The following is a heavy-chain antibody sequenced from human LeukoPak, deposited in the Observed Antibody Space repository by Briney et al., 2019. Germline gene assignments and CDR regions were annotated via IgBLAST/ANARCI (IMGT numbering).Heavy chain of an antibody. Sequence: ASVKVSCKASGGTFSSYAISWVRQAPGQGLEWMGSIIPIFGTANYAQKFRGRVTITADKSTSTAYMELSSLRSEDTAVCYCARTNSITIFGVVTRLNGWFDPWGQGTLVTVSS. CDR3: ARTNSITIFGVVTRLNGWFDP. V-gene: IGHV1-69*06. D-gene: IGHD3-3*01. CDR1: GGTFSSYA. CDR2: IIPIFGTA. J-gene: IGHJ5*02.